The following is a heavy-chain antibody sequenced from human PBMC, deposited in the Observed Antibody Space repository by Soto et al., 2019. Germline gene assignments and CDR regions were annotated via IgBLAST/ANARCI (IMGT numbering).Heavy chain of an antibody. CDR3: ATDWGRD. CDR2: IKRLSNGGIT. V-gene: IGHV3-15*01. D-gene: IGHD3-16*01. CDR1: GFTFSNAW. J-gene: IGHJ4*02. Sequence: EVQLVESGGGLVRPGGSLRLSCAASGFTFSNAWMAWVRQAPGKGLEWVGRIKRLSNGGITEYAAPVKGRFSISRDDSKTPVHLQMDSLTTEDTAVYYCATDWGRDWGQGTLVTVSS.